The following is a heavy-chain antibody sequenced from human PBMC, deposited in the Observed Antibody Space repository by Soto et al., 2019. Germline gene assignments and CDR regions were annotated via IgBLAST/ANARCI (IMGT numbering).Heavy chain of an antibody. CDR1: GYTFTGHY. V-gene: IGHV1-2*02. D-gene: IGHD1-26*01. CDR2: IGPESGAT. Sequence: ASVKVSCKASGYTFTGHYIHWVRQAPEQGPEWMGEIGPESGATRYAQRFQGRVTMTGDMSITTVYMELNNLSPDDTAVYYCGRGHCGQIGVFYWGQGTLGTVSS. J-gene: IGHJ4*02. CDR3: GRGHCGQIGVFY.